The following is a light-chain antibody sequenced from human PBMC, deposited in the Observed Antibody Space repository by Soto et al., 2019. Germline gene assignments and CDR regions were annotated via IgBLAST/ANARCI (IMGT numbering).Light chain of an antibody. J-gene: IGLJ1*01. CDR3: SSYTTSTTVV. CDR2: EVS. V-gene: IGLV2-14*03. Sequence: ALTQPASVFGSPGQSITFSCTGASSDVGGYNFVSWYQQHPGEAPKLMIYEVSSRPSGVSNRFSGSKSGNTASLTISGLQPEDEADYYCSSYTTSTTVVFGTGTKVTVL. CDR1: SSDVGGYNF.